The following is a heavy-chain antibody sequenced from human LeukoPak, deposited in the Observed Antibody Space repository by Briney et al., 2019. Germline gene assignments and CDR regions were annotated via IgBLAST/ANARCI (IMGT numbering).Heavy chain of an antibody. CDR2: MYYSGST. J-gene: IGHJ4*02. CDR3: ARGASGVAEAPFDY. D-gene: IGHD2-15*01. Sequence: SETLSLTCTVSGGSISSGDYYWSWIRQPPGKGLEWIAYMYYSGSTYYNPSLKSRVTISVDTSKNQFSLKLSSVTAADTAVYYCARGASGVAEAPFDYWGQGTLVTVSS. V-gene: IGHV4-30-4*01. CDR1: GGSISSGDYY.